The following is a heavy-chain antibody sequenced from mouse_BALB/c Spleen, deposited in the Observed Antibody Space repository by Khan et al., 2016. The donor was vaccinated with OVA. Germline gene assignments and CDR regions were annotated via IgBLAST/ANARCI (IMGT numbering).Heavy chain of an antibody. CDR2: IFPNNGDS. J-gene: IGHJ3*01. CDR1: GYTFTDYN. V-gene: IGHV1S29*02. D-gene: IGHD1-2*01. CDR3: TRSGYCSFAY. Sequence: VQLQQSGPELVKPGASVKISCKAPGYTFTDYNMDWVKQSRGKSLEWIGDIFPNNGDSGFNQKFKTKAALTVDISSSTAFMELRSLTSEDSAAYYWTRSGYCSFAYWGGGTLVTVAA.